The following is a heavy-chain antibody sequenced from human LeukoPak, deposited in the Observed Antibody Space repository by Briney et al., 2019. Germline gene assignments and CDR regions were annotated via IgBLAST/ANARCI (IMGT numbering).Heavy chain of an antibody. V-gene: IGHV3-48*01. CDR3: ARDYGYAFDI. D-gene: IGHD3-10*01. CDR2: IRSSDSSI. Sequence: PGGSLRLSCAASGFTFNSYSMNWVRQAPGKGLEWVSYIRSSDSSIYYADSVKGRFTISIDNAKNSLYLQMNSLTAEDTAVYYCARDYGYAFDIWGQGTLVTVSS. J-gene: IGHJ3*02. CDR1: GFTFNSYS.